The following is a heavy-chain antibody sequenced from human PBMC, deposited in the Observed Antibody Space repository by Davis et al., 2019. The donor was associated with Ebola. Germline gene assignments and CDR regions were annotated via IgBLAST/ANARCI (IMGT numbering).Heavy chain of an antibody. Sequence: PSETLSLTCTVSGGSISSSSYYWGWIRQPPGKGLEWIGSIYYRGSTYSNPSLKSRVTMSVDTSKNQFSLKLSSVTAADTAVYYCARLSGLGIDQFDYWGQGTLVTVSS. CDR3: ARLSGLGIDQFDY. V-gene: IGHV4-39*01. CDR1: GGSISSSSYY. CDR2: IYYRGST. D-gene: IGHD3-10*01. J-gene: IGHJ4*02.